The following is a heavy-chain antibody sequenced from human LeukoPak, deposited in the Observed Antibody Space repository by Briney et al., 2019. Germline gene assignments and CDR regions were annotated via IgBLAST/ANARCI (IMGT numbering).Heavy chain of an antibody. CDR3: ARDRSSGWYEGLGY. CDR2: IYSGGST. CDR1: GFTFSSYG. D-gene: IGHD6-19*01. Sequence: GGTLRLSCAASGFTFSSYGMSWVRQAPGKGLEWVSVIYSGGSTYYADSVKGRFTISRDNAKNSLYLQMNSLRAEDTALYYCARDRSSGWYEGLGYWGQGTLVTVSS. J-gene: IGHJ4*02. V-gene: IGHV3-53*01.